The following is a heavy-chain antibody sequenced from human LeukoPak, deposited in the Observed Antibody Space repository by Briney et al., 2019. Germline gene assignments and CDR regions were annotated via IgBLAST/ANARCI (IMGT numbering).Heavy chain of an antibody. Sequence: PAGGSLRLSCATSGFTFSRYAMHWVRQAPGKGLEWVPLISYDANIGSNKYYADSVKGRFTISRDNSKNTLYLRMNSLRAEDTAVYYCATTSTDSSGYPLFGYWGQGTLVTVSS. CDR2: ISYDANIGSNK. D-gene: IGHD3-22*01. J-gene: IGHJ4*02. CDR3: ATTSTDSSGYPLFGY. CDR1: GFTFSRYA. V-gene: IGHV3-30-3*01.